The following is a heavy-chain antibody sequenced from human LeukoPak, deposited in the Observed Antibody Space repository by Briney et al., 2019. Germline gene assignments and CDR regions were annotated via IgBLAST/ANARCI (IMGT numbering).Heavy chain of an antibody. CDR3: ARFNFGNGTFDY. V-gene: IGHV4-39*07. CDR1: GGSISSSTYY. J-gene: IGHJ4*02. D-gene: IGHD1-14*01. CDR2: FYYSGST. Sequence: SETLSLTCTVSGGSISSSTYYWAWIRQPPGKGLEWIGTFYYSGSTYYKPSLKSRVTISVDTSKNQFSLKLSSVTAADTAVYYCARFNFGNGTFDYWGQGTLVTVSS.